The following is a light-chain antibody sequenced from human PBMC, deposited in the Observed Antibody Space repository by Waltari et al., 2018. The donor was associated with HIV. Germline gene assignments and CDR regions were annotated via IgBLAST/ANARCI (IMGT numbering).Light chain of an antibody. V-gene: IGKV3-20*01. CDR3: QQYGSSPYT. CDR2: GAS. CDR1: QSVSNNY. J-gene: IGKJ2*01. Sequence: EIVLTQSPGTLSLSPGERATLSCRASQSVSNNYLAWYQKKPGQTPSLLIYGASTRATGIPDSFSGSGSGTDFTLTISPLEPEDFAVYFCQQYGSSPYTFGQGTKLEIK.